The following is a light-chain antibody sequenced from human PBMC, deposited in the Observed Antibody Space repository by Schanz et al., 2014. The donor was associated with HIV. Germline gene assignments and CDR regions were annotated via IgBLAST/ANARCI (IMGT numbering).Light chain of an antibody. CDR3: QSFDSSLNGVV. V-gene: IGLV1-47*01. CDR2: RNS. Sequence: QSVLTQPPSASGTPGQRVTISCSGSSSNIGTNYVYWYQQLPGTAPKLLIYRNSQRPSGVPARFSGSKSGSSASLAISGLQADDEADYFCQSFDSSLNGVVFGGGTKVTVL. J-gene: IGLJ3*02. CDR1: SSNIGTNY.